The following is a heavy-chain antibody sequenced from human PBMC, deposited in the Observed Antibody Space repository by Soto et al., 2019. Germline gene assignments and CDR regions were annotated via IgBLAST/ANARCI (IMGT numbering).Heavy chain of an antibody. Sequence: EVQLLESGGGLVQPGGSLRLSCAASGFTFSSHAMSWVRQAPGKGLEWVSSMSGSGDNTYHADSVKGRFTVSRDNSKNTLYLQMNSLRVEDPAVYYCATGSYTNYNWFDPWGQGTLVTVSS. CDR3: ATGSYTNYNWFDP. V-gene: IGHV3-23*01. CDR1: GFTFSSHA. D-gene: IGHD4-4*01. J-gene: IGHJ5*02. CDR2: MSGSGDNT.